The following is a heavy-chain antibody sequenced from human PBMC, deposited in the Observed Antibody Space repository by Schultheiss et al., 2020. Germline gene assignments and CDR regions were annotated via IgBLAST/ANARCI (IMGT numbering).Heavy chain of an antibody. CDR1: GDSVSSNSAA. Sequence: SQTLSLTCAISGDSVSSNSAAWNWIRQSPSRGLEWLGRTYYRSKWYNDYAVSVKSRITINPDTSKNHFSLRLNSVSPEDTAVYYCARDRAATPEWGMDVWGQGTTVTVYS. CDR3: ARDRAATPEWGMDV. V-gene: IGHV6-1*01. D-gene: IGHD6-13*01. CDR2: TYYRSKWYN. J-gene: IGHJ6*02.